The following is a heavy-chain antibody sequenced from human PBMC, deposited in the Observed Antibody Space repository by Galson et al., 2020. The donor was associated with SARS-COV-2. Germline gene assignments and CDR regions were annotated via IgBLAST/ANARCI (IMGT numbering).Heavy chain of an antibody. CDR1: GITFSNYG. J-gene: IGHJ6*02. Sequence: GEFLKISCIASGITFSNYGMNWVRQAPGKGLGWVSVISGSGTTIYSADSVKGRFTISRDNSKNTLSLQMKRLRVEDTALYYCAKAKAVADTSYYHGMDVWGQGTTV. D-gene: IGHD6-19*01. CDR2: ISGSGTTI. V-gene: IGHV3-23*01. CDR3: AKAKAVADTSYYHGMDV.